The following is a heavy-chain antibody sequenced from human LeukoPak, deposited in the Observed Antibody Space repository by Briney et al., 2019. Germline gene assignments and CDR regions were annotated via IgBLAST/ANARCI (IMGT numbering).Heavy chain of an antibody. J-gene: IGHJ4*02. D-gene: IGHD4-17*01. CDR3: ARRGYGDDLDY. CDR2: IYYSGST. CDR1: GGSIRSFY. V-gene: IGHV4-59*08. Sequence: PSETLSLTCTVSGGSIRSFYWSWIRQPPGKGLEWIGYIYYSGSTNYNPSLKSRVTISVDTSKNQFSLKLSSVTAADTAVYYCARRGYGDDLDYWGQGTLVTVSS.